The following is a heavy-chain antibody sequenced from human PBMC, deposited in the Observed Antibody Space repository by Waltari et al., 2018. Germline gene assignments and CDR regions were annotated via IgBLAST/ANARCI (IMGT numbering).Heavy chain of an antibody. CDR2: LDPEDGQA. D-gene: IGHD3-10*01. V-gene: IGHV1-69-2*01. CDR3: AAALGGGISASRPFHF. Sequence: EVQLLQSGAEVKNPGTPVQISCQVSGDPFSANYNHCIQQAPGKGLQWMGLLDPEDGQAVYAEKFQGRVTMTADTSIHTAYMELTSLTSEDTAFYYCAAALGGGISASRPFHFWGQGTMITVSS. J-gene: IGHJ3*01. CDR1: GDPFSANY.